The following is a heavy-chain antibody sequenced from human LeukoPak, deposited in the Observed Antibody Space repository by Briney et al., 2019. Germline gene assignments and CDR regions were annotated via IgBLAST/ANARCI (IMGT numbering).Heavy chain of an antibody. V-gene: IGHV3-11*04. CDR3: ARDGDNDYGDFYFDY. CDR1: GFTFSDYY. J-gene: IGHJ4*02. Sequence: GGSLRLSCAASGFTFSDYYMSWIRQAPGKGLEHISYISSSGSTIYYADSVKGRFTISRDNAKNSLYLQMNSLRAEDTAVYYCARDGDNDYGDFYFDYWGQGTLVTVSS. CDR2: ISSSGSTI. D-gene: IGHD4-17*01.